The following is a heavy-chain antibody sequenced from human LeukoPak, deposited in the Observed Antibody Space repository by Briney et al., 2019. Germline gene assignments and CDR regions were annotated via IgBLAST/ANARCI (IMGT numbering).Heavy chain of an antibody. D-gene: IGHD3-22*01. CDR2: IYYSGST. V-gene: IGHV4-30-4*01. J-gene: IGHJ4*02. CDR1: GGSISSGDYY. Sequence: SQTLSLTCTVSGGSISSGDYYWSWIRQPPGKGLEWNGYIYYSGSTYYNPSLKSRVTISVDTSKNQFSLKLSSVTAADTAVYYCARGKKYYYDSSGYTYFDYWGQGTLVTVSS. CDR3: ARGKKYYYDSSGYTYFDY.